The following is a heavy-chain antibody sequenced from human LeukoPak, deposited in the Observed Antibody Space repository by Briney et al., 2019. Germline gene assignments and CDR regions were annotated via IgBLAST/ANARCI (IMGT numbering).Heavy chain of an antibody. J-gene: IGHJ2*01. Sequence: SGGSQRLSCAASGFTFDSYAMHWVRQAPGKGLEWVSGISWNSGSIGHADSVKGRFTISRDNAKNSLYLQMNSLRAEDTALYYCAKDYGSGSPYWYFDLWGRGTLVTVSS. CDR2: ISWNSGSI. CDR3: AKDYGSGSPYWYFDL. D-gene: IGHD3-10*01. V-gene: IGHV3-9*01. CDR1: GFTFDSYA.